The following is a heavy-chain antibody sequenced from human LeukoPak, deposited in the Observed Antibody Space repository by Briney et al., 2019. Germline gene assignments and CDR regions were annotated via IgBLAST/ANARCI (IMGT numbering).Heavy chain of an antibody. J-gene: IGHJ4*02. V-gene: IGHV3-33*01. Sequence: GTSLRLSCAASGFSFSTYGMHWVRQAPGKGLEWVAAAQGDGRLQYYADSVKGRFTISKDIPKSTLYVQMNSLRAEDTAVYYCATGGGFYYGHWGQGTLVTVSS. D-gene: IGHD3-22*01. CDR3: ATGGGFYYGH. CDR2: AQGDGRLQ. CDR1: GFSFSTYG.